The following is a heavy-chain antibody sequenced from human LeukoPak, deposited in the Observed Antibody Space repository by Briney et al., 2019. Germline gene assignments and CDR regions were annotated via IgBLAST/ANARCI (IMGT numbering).Heavy chain of an antibody. CDR3: AKGGQRYDSSGYYYFDY. D-gene: IGHD3-22*01. V-gene: IGHV3-23*01. CDR2: ISGSGGST. CDR1: GFTFSSYA. Sequence: PGGSLRLSCAASGFTFSSYAMSWVRQAPGKGLEWVSAISGSGGSTYYADSVKGRFTISRDNSKNTLYLQMNSLRAEDTAVYYCAKGGQRYDSSGYYYFDYWGQGTLVTVSS. J-gene: IGHJ4*02.